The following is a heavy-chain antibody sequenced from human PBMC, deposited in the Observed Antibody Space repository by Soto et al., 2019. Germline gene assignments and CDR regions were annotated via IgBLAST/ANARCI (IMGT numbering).Heavy chain of an antibody. J-gene: IGHJ5*02. D-gene: IGHD6-13*01. Sequence: SETLSLTCTVSGGSISSYYWNWIRQPPGKGLEWIGSIYYSGTTNYNPSLRSRVTISVDTSENQFSLKLKSVTTADAAVYYCARGGSAYSSSWYDWFDPWGQGTLVTVSS. CDR2: IYYSGTT. V-gene: IGHV4-59*01. CDR3: ARGGSAYSSSWYDWFDP. CDR1: GGSISSYY.